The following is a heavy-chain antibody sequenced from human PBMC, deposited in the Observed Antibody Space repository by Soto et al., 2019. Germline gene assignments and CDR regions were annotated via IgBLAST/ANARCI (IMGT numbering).Heavy chain of an antibody. CDR3: ARGGYCSSTSCYKGVDY. V-gene: IGHV4-4*02. Sequence: SETLSLTCAVSGGSISSSNWWSWFRQPTGKGLEWIGEIYHSGSTNYNPSLTSRVTISVDKSKNQFSLKLSSVTAAETAVYYCARGGYCSSTSCYKGVDYWGQGALVTVSS. CDR2: IYHSGST. D-gene: IGHD2-2*02. CDR1: GGSISSSNW. J-gene: IGHJ4*02.